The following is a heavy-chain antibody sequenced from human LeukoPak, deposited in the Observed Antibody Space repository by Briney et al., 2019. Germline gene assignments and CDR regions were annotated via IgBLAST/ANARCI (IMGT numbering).Heavy chain of an antibody. Sequence: SVKVSCKASGGTFSSYAISWVRQAPGQGLEWRGGIIPIFGTANYAQKFQGRVTITADESTSTAYMELSSLRSEDTAVYYCARGVIGGGDYFDYWGQGTLVTVSS. CDR1: GGTFSSYA. V-gene: IGHV1-69*13. CDR3: ARGVIGGGDYFDY. CDR2: IIPIFGTA. J-gene: IGHJ4*02. D-gene: IGHD3-16*01.